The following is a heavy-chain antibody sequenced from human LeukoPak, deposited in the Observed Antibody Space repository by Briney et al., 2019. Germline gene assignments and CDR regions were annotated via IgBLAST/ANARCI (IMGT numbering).Heavy chain of an antibody. V-gene: IGHV3-21*01. Sequence: GGSLRLSCAASGFTFSSYSMNWVRQAPGKGLEWVSSISSSSSYIYYADSVKGRFTISRDNAKNSLYLQMNSLRAEDTAVYYCTRQTTMIVDDYWGQGTLVTVSS. D-gene: IGHD3-22*01. CDR2: ISSSSSYI. CDR1: GFTFSSYS. J-gene: IGHJ4*02. CDR3: TRQTTMIVDDY.